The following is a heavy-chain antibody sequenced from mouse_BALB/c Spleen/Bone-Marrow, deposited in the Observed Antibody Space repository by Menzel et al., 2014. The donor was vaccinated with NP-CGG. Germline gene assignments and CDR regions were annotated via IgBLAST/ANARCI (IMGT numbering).Heavy chain of an antibody. CDR1: GLNIKDTY. V-gene: IGHV14-3*02. D-gene: IGHD3-3*01. CDR3: AGDGAY. CDR2: IDPANGNT. J-gene: IGHJ3*01. Sequence: EVQLQQSGAELVKPGASVKLPCTASGLNIKDTYMHWVKQRPEQGLEWIGRIDPANGNTKYDSKFQGKATITADTSSNTAYLQLSSLTSEGTAVYYCAGDGAYWGQGTLVTVSA.